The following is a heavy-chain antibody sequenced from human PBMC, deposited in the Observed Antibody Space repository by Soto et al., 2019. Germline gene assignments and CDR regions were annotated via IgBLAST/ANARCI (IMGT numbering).Heavy chain of an antibody. J-gene: IGHJ3*02. Sequence: SETLSLTCTVSGGSISSSSYYWGWIRQPPGKGLEWIGSIYYSGSTYYNPSLKSRVTISVDTSKNQFSLKLSSVTAADTAVYYCARRSVEMATIYAFDIWGQGTMVTV. CDR1: GGSISSSSYY. V-gene: IGHV4-39*01. CDR2: IYYSGST. CDR3: ARRSVEMATIYAFDI. D-gene: IGHD5-12*01.